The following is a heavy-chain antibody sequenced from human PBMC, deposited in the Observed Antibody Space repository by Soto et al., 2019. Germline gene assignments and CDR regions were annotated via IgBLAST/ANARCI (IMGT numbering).Heavy chain of an antibody. CDR2: IKSKTDGGTT. Sequence: SNAWMNWVRQAPGKGLEWVGRIKSKTDGGTTDYAAPVKGRFTISRDDSKNTLYLQMNSLKTEDTAVYYCTLAYYGDYDLVFWGQGTLVTVSS. J-gene: IGHJ4*02. CDR1: SNAW. D-gene: IGHD4-17*01. V-gene: IGHV3-15*07. CDR3: TLAYYGDYDLVF.